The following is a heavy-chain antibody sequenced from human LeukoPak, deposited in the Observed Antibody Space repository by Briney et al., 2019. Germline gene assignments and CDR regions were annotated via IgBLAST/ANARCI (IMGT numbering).Heavy chain of an antibody. CDR1: GGSFSGYY. CDR3: ARLEVVPAALTYYYYYYMDV. V-gene: IGHV4-34*01. J-gene: IGHJ6*03. Sequence: PSETLSLTCAVYGGSFSGYYWSWIRQPPGKGLEWIGEINHSGSTNYNPSLKSRVTISVDTSKNQFSLKLSSATAADTAVYYCARLEVVPAALTYYYYYYMDVWGQGTLVTVSS. CDR2: INHSGST. D-gene: IGHD2-2*01.